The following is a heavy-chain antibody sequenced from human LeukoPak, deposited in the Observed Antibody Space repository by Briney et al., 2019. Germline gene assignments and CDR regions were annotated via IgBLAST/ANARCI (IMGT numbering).Heavy chain of an antibody. Sequence: APVKVSCKASGYTFTSYYIHWVRQAPGQGLEWMGIISPSGGSTSYAQKFQGRVTMTRDTSTSTVYMELSSLRSEDTAVYYCARGACASCYTDYWGQGTLVTVSS. J-gene: IGHJ4*02. D-gene: IGHD2-2*02. CDR2: ISPSGGST. V-gene: IGHV1-46*01. CDR1: GYTFTSYY. CDR3: ARGACASCYTDY.